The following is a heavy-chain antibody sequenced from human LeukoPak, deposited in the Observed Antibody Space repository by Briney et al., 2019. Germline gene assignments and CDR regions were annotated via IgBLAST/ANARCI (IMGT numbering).Heavy chain of an antibody. CDR2: ISYSGST. CDR1: GGSISSNNCY. V-gene: IGHV4-39*01. Sequence: SETLSLTCTVSGGSISSNNCYWGWIRQPPGKGLEWIGTISYSGSTWYNPSLKSRVTMSVDTSKNQFSLKLSSVTAADTAMCYCAGSGRGGLKSGVDYWGQGTMVTVSS. D-gene: IGHD6-25*01. J-gene: IGHJ4*02. CDR3: AGSGRGGLKSGVDY.